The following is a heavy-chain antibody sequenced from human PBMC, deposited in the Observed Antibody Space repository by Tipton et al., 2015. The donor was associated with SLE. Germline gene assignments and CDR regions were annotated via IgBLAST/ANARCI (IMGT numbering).Heavy chain of an antibody. J-gene: IGHJ6*02. D-gene: IGHD3-16*02. CDR3: ARDVMSDYIWGSYRTSGMDV. CDR2: IKQDGSEK. Sequence: SLRLPCAASGFTFSSYWMSWVRQAPGKGLEWVADIKQDGSEKYYVDSVKGRFTISRDNAKNSLYLQMNSLRAEDTAVYYCARDVMSDYIWGSYRTSGMDVWGQGTTVTVSS. V-gene: IGHV3-7*01. CDR1: GFTFSSYW.